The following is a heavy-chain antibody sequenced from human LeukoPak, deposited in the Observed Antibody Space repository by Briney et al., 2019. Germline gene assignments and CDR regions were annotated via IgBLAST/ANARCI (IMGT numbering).Heavy chain of an antibody. V-gene: IGHV3-23*01. CDR2: ITGSDGGT. CDR3: AKDSSRGGLYGDYVDY. J-gene: IGHJ4*02. D-gene: IGHD4-17*01. CDR1: GFTFSSYT. Sequence: GGSLRLSCATSGFTFSSYTMNWVRQAPGKGLEWVSTITGSDGGTFYADSVKGRFTISRDISKNTLYLQMNSLRAEDTAVYYCAKDSSRGGLYGDYVDYWGQGTLVTVSS.